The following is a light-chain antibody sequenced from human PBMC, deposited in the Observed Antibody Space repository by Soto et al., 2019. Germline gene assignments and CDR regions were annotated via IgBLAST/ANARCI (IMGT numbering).Light chain of an antibody. V-gene: IGLV2-14*01. CDR1: SSDVGGYNY. Sequence: QSVLTHPASVSGSPGQSITISCTGTSSDVGGYNYVSWYQQHPGKAPKLMIYDVSNRPSGVSNRFSGSKSGNTASLTISGLQAEDEADYYCSSYTSSSTEVFGTGTKLTVL. CDR2: DVS. CDR3: SSYTSSSTEV. J-gene: IGLJ1*01.